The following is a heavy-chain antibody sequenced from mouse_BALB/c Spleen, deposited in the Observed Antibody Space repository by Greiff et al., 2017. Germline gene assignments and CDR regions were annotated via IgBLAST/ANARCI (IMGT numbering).Heavy chain of an antibody. CDR2: ICGGGST. Sequence: QVQLQQSGPGLVAPSQCLSITCTASGFSLTGYDVSWVRQPPGKGLEWLGLICGGGSTYYNSALKSRLSISKDNSKSQVFLKMNSLQTDDSAMYYCAKQCTTATWYFDVWGAGTTVTVSS. CDR1: GFSLTGYD. CDR3: AKQCTTATWYFDV. D-gene: IGHD1-2*01. J-gene: IGHJ1*01. V-gene: IGHV2-6-5*01.